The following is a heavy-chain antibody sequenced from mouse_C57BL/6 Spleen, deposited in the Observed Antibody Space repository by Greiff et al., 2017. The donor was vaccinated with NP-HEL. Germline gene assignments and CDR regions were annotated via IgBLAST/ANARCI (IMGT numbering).Heavy chain of an antibody. J-gene: IGHJ1*03. Sequence: EVKVVESGGGLVQPGGSLKLSCAASGFTFSDYGMAWVRQAPRKGPEWVAFISNLAYSIYYADTVTGRFTISRENAKNTLYLEMSSLRSEDTAMYYCARESSYWYFDVWGTGTTVTVSS. V-gene: IGHV5-15*01. CDR2: ISNLAYSI. CDR3: ARESSYWYFDV. D-gene: IGHD1-1*01. CDR1: GFTFSDYG.